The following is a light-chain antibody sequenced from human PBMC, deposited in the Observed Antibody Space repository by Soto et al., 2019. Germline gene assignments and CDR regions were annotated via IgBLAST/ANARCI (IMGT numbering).Light chain of an antibody. CDR1: QSVTSY. CDR2: ATF. V-gene: IGKV1-39*01. Sequence: DIQMTQSPSSLSASVGDRVTITCRASQSVTSYLNWYQQKPGKAPKLLIYATFNLQSGVPSRFSGSGSGTDFTLTTSSLQPEDFATYYCQQSYTSPGMYTFGQGTKLQIK. J-gene: IGKJ2*01. CDR3: QQSYTSPGMYT.